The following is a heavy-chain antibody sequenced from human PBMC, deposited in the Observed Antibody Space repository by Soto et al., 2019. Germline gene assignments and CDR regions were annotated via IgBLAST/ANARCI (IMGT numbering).Heavy chain of an antibody. CDR2: ISAYNGNT. D-gene: IGHD3-22*01. CDR3: ARAGYYDSSGYRWFDP. V-gene: IGHV1-18*01. Sequence: GASGKVSWKASGYTFTRYGISLVRQAPGQGLEWMGWISAYNGNTNYAQKLQGRVTMTTDTSTSTAYMELRSLRSEDTAVYYCARAGYYDSSGYRWFDPWGQGTLVTVSS. J-gene: IGHJ5*02. CDR1: GYTFTRYG.